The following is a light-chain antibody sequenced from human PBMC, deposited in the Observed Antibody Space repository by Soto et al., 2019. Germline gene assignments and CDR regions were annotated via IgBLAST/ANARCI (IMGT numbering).Light chain of an antibody. V-gene: IGLV2-14*01. CDR2: EVS. J-gene: IGLJ2*01. CDR3: SSYTSSSTLAVV. Sequence: QSALTQPASVSGSPGQSITISCTGTSSDVGGYNYVSWYQQHPGKAPKLMIYEVSNRPSGVSNRFSGSKSGNTASLTISGLQAEDEADYYCSSYTSSSTLAVVFGGGTKLNVL. CDR1: SSDVGGYNY.